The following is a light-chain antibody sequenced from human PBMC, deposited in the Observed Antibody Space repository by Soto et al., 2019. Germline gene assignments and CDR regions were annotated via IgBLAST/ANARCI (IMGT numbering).Light chain of an antibody. J-gene: IGLJ2*01. CDR3: QSYDSSLNIV. CDR1: SSNIGAGYD. V-gene: IGLV1-40*01. Sequence: QSVLTQPPSVSGAPGQRVTISCTGSSSNIGAGYDVNWYQQLSGTAPKLLIYGNNNRPSGVPDRFSGSKSGTSASLAITGLQAEDEADYYCQSYDSSLNIVFGGGTKLTVL. CDR2: GNN.